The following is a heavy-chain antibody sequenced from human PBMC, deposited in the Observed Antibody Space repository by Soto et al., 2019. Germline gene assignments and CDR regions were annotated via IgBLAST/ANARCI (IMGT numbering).Heavy chain of an antibody. CDR2: INAGNGNT. J-gene: IGHJ4*02. CDR3: ARGSGYYYWDDY. Sequence: QVQLVQSGAEEKKPGASVKVSCKASGYTFTSYAMHWVRQATGQRLEWMGWINAGNGNTKYSQKFQGRVTITRDTSASTAYMGLSSLRSEDTAVYYCARGSGYYYWDDYWGQGTLVTVSS. CDR1: GYTFTSYA. V-gene: IGHV1-3*05. D-gene: IGHD3-22*01.